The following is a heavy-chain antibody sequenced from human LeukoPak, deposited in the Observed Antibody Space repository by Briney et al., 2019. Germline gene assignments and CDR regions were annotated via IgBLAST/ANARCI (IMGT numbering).Heavy chain of an antibody. D-gene: IGHD6-13*01. Sequence: ASVKVSCKASGYTFTGYYMHWVRQAPGQGLEWMGWINPNSGGTNYAQKFQGRVTMTRDTSISTAYMELSRLRYDDMAVYYCARDGPSPGIAAAGDFDYWGQGTLVTVSS. J-gene: IGHJ4*02. CDR3: ARDGPSPGIAAAGDFDY. CDR1: GYTFTGYY. CDR2: INPNSGGT. V-gene: IGHV1-2*02.